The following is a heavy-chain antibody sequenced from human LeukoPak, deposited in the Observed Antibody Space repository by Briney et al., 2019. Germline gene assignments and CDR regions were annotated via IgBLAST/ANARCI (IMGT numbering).Heavy chain of an antibody. CDR3: ASSRRGYSYGYDY. Sequence: SETLSLTCTVSGGSISSYYWSWIRQPAGKGLEWIGRIYTSGSTNYSPSLKSRVTISVDTSKNQFSLKLSSVTAADTAVYYCASSRRGYSYGYDYWGQGTLVTVSS. CDR1: GGSISSYY. CDR2: IYTSGST. D-gene: IGHD5-18*01. V-gene: IGHV4-4*07. J-gene: IGHJ4*02.